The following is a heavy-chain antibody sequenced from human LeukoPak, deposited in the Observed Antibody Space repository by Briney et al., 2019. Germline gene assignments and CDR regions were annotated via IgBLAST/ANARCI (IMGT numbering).Heavy chain of an antibody. V-gene: IGHV3-30*02. Sequence: PGGSLRLSCAASGFTFSSYGMHWVRQAPGKGLEWVAFIRYDGSNKYYADSVKGRFTISRDNSKNTLYLQMNSLRAEDTAVYYCAKDGGLRYSSSSDFDYWSQGTLVTVSS. CDR3: AKDGGLRYSSSSDFDY. D-gene: IGHD6-6*01. CDR2: IRYDGSNK. J-gene: IGHJ4*02. CDR1: GFTFSSYG.